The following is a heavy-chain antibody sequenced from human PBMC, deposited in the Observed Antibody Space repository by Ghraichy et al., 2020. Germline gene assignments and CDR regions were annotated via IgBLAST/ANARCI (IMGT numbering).Heavy chain of an antibody. CDR1: GFTFSSYW. CDR3: ARVYFPVGDYTHIGSFDY. J-gene: IGHJ4*02. Sequence: GESLNISCAASGFTFSSYWMSWVRQAPGKGLEWVANIKQDGSEKYYVDSVKGRFTISRDNAKNSLYLQMNSLRAEDTAVYYWARVYFPVGDYTHIGSFDYWGQGTLVTVSS. CDR2: IKQDGSEK. V-gene: IGHV3-7*01. D-gene: IGHD4-17*01.